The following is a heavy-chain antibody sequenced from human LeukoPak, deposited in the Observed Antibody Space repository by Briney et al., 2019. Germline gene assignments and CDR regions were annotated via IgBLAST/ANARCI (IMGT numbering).Heavy chain of an antibody. D-gene: IGHD2-2*01. CDR2: IYYSGST. CDR1: GGSISSHY. Sequence: PSETLSLTCTVSGGSISSHYWSWIRQPPGKGLEWIGYIYYSGSTNYNPSLKSRVPISVDTSKNQFSLKLSSVTAADTAVYYCAREFVVVPAAIPREYNWFDPWGQGTLVTVSS. J-gene: IGHJ5*02. CDR3: AREFVVVPAAIPREYNWFDP. V-gene: IGHV4-59*11.